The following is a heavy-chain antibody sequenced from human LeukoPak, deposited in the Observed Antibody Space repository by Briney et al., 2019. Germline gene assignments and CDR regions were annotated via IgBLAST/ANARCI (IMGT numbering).Heavy chain of an antibody. J-gene: IGHJ4*02. CDR2: ISWNSGSI. CDR3: AKDSLPYYDILTGYYNTLDY. V-gene: IGHV3-9*01. Sequence: PGGSLRLSCAASGFTFDDYAMHWVRQAPGKGLEWVSGISWNSGSIGYADSVKGRFTISRDNAKNSLYLQMNSLRAEDTAVYYCAKDSLPYYDILTGYYNTLDYWGQGTLVTVSS. D-gene: IGHD3-9*01. CDR1: GFTFDDYA.